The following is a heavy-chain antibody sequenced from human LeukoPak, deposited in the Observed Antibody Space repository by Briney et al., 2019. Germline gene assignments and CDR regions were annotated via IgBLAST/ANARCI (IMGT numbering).Heavy chain of an antibody. CDR1: GYSFTSYW. D-gene: IGHD3-22*01. Sequence: GESLMISCKGSGYSFTSYWIGWVRQMPGKGLEWMGIIYPGDSDTRYSPSFQGQVTISADKSISTAYLQWSSLKASDTAMYYCARRGEYYDSSGYYYDERFDPWGQGTLVTVSS. CDR2: IYPGDSDT. V-gene: IGHV5-51*01. J-gene: IGHJ5*02. CDR3: ARRGEYYDSSGYYYDERFDP.